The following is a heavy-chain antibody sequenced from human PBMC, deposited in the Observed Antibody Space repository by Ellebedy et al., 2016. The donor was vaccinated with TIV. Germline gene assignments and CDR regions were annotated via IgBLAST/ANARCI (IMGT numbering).Heavy chain of an antibody. D-gene: IGHD3-3*01. V-gene: IGHV3-30-3*01. CDR2: ISYDGSNK. CDR3: AREPAPTYYDFWSGYYTEYCFDY. Sequence: GESLKISXAASGFTFSSYAMHWVRQAPGKGLEWVAVISYDGSNKYYADSVKGRFTISRDNSKNTLYLQMNSLRAEDTAVYYCAREPAPTYYDFWSGYYTEYCFDYWGQGTLVTVSS. CDR1: GFTFSSYA. J-gene: IGHJ4*02.